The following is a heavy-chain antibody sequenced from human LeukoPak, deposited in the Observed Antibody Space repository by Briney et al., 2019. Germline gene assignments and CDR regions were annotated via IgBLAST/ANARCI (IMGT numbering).Heavy chain of an antibody. V-gene: IGHV4-34*01. Sequence: SETLSLTCAVYGGSFSGYYWSWIRQPPGKGLEWIGEINHSGSTNYNPSLKSRVTISVDTSKNQFSLKLSSVTAADTAVCYCARRLLLRSYFDYWGQGTLVTVSS. D-gene: IGHD3-22*01. CDR3: ARRLLLRSYFDY. CDR1: GGSFSGYY. J-gene: IGHJ4*02. CDR2: INHSGST.